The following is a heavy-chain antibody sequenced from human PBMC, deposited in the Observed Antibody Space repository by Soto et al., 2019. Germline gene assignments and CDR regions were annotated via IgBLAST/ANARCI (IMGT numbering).Heavy chain of an antibody. CDR1: GFTFSSYA. Sequence: GGSLRLSCAASGFTFSSYAMSWVRQAPGKGLEWVSAISGSGGSTYYADSVKGRFTISRDNSKNTLYLQMNSLRAEDTAVYYCAKDNIVTMIVVVTNPSFDFWGQGTLVTVSS. CDR3: AKDNIVTMIVVVTNPSFDF. V-gene: IGHV3-23*01. J-gene: IGHJ4*02. D-gene: IGHD3-22*01. CDR2: ISGSGGST.